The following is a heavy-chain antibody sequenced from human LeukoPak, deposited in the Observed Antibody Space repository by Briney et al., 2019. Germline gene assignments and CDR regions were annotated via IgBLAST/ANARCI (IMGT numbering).Heavy chain of an antibody. D-gene: IGHD5-24*01. CDR1: GFTFSSYD. CDR2: ISTISSTK. V-gene: IGHV3-48*02. CDR3: AKDLMATSFFDP. Sequence: PGGSLRLSCAASGFTFSSYDMNWVRQAPGKGLEWVSYISTISSTKYYADSVKGRFTISRDNAKNSLYLQMNSLRDEDTAVYYCAKDLMATSFFDPWGQGTLVTVSS. J-gene: IGHJ5*02.